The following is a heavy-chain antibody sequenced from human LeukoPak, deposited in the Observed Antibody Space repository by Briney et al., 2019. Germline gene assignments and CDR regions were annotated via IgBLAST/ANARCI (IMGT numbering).Heavy chain of an antibody. J-gene: IGHJ4*02. CDR2: IYYSGST. CDR1: GGSISSNHYY. D-gene: IGHD5-24*01. V-gene: IGHV4-39*07. Sequence: PSETLSLTCTVSGGSISSNHYYWGWIRQPPGKGLEWLGSIYYSGSTHYNPSLKSRVTISLDTSKNQFSLRLSSVTAADTAVYYCARDGKMATIENYFVYWGQGTLVTVSS. CDR3: ARDGKMATIENYFVY.